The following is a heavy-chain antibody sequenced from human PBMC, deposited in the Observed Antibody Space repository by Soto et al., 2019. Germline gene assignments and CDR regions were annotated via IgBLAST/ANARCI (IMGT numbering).Heavy chain of an antibody. Sequence: EVQLLESGGGLVQPGGSLRLSCAASGFTFSNYAMSWVRQAPGKGLEWVSAISGSGGSTHYADSVKGRFTISRDNSKNTLYLQMNSLGAEDTAVYYCAKFGSGYDFDSWCQGTLVTVSS. D-gene: IGHD5-12*01. CDR2: ISGSGGST. CDR3: AKFGSGYDFDS. CDR1: GFTFSNYA. J-gene: IGHJ4*02. V-gene: IGHV3-23*01.